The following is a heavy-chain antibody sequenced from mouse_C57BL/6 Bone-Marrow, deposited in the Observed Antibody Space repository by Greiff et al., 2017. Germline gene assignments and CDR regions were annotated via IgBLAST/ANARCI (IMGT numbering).Heavy chain of an antibody. CDR1: GFTFSDYG. CDR2: ISSGSSTI. Sequence: EVKLVESGGGLVKPGGSLKLSCAASGFTFSDYGMHWVRQAPEKGLEWVAYISSGSSTIYYADKVKGRFTISRDNAKNTLFLQKTSLRSEDTAMYYCARRLLLFDYWGQGTTLTVSS. CDR3: ARRLLLFDY. V-gene: IGHV5-17*01. D-gene: IGHD2-3*01. J-gene: IGHJ2*01.